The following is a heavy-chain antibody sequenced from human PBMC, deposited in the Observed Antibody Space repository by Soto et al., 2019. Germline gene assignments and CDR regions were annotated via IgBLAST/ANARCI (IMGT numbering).Heavy chain of an antibody. CDR3: AREKFTVPGIIYYYGMDV. J-gene: IGHJ6*02. CDR2: IEQDGSEK. CDR1: GFTFSNYW. D-gene: IGHD3-10*01. Sequence: LRLSCAASGFTFSNYWMSWVRQAPGKGLEWVANIEQDGSEKYYVDSVKGRFTISRDNAKNSLYLQMNSLRADDTAVYYCAREKFTVPGIIYYYGMDVWGQGTAVTVSS. V-gene: IGHV3-7*03.